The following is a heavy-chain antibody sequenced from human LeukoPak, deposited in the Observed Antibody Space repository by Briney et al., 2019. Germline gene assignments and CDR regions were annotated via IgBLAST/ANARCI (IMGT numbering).Heavy chain of an antibody. CDR1: GGSISSSSYY. V-gene: IGHV4-39*07. D-gene: IGHD3-22*01. CDR3: ARVIYYYDSSGYLSPSMFFDY. Sequence: PSETLSLTCTVSGGSISSSSYYWGWIRQPPGKGLEWIGSIYYSGSTYYNPSLKSRVTISVDTSKNQFSLKLSSVTAADTAVYYCARVIYYYDSSGYLSPSMFFDYWGQGTLVTVSS. CDR2: IYYSGST. J-gene: IGHJ4*02.